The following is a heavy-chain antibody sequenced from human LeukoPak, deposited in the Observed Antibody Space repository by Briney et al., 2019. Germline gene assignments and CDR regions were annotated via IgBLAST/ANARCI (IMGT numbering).Heavy chain of an antibody. CDR2: INPSGAST. CDR3: ARETPGTGAFDY. J-gene: IGHJ4*02. Sequence: ASVKVSCKTSGYTFTSYFIHWVRQAPGQGLEWMGIINPSGASTSYAQRFQGRVTMTRDMSTSTVYMELSSLRSEDTALYYCARETPGTGAFDYWGQGTLVTLSS. V-gene: IGHV1-46*01. CDR1: GYTFTSYF. D-gene: IGHD1-14*01.